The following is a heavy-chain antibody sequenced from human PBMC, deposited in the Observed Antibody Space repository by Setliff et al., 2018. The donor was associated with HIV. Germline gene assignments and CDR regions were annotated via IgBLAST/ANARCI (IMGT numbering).Heavy chain of an antibody. CDR3: AKGIKWLGP. CDR1: GFTVSNNY. CDR2: IYDDGRT. V-gene: IGHV3-53*01. Sequence: GGSLRLSCAVSGFTVSNNYMTWVRQAPGKGLEWVSLIYDDGRTYYGDSVKGRFSISRDTSINALYLHMNRLIAEDTAVYYCAKGIKWLGPWGQGTLVTVSS. J-gene: IGHJ5*02.